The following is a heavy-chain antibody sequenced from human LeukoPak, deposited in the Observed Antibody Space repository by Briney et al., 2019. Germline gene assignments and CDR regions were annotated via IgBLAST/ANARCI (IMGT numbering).Heavy chain of an antibody. J-gene: IGHJ3*02. Sequence: GGSLRLSCAASGFTFSSYSMNWVRQALGKGLEWVSYISSGSGSRIYYGGSVKGRFSISRDNAKNSLYLQMNSLRDEYTAVYHCARDDSWAFDIWGQGAMVTVSS. CDR3: ARDDSWAFDI. V-gene: IGHV3-48*02. D-gene: IGHD2-15*01. CDR1: GFTFSSYS. CDR2: ISSGSGSRI.